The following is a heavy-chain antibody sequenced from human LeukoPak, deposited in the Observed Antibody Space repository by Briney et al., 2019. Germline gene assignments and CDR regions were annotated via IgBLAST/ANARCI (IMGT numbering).Heavy chain of an antibody. Sequence: GGSLRLSCAASGSNFGSYSMTWVRQAPGKGLEWVSVISADSATTFYADSVKGRFTISRDNAKNTVFLQMSSLRAEDTALYYCARKSASGNYPLDYWGQGTLVTVSP. CDR3: ARKSASGNYPLDY. D-gene: IGHD3-10*01. CDR1: GSNFGSYS. CDR2: ISADSATT. V-gene: IGHV3-23*01. J-gene: IGHJ4*02.